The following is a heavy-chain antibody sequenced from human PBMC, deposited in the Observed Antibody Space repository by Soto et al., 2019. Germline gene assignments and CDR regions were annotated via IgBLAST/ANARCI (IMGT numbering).Heavy chain of an antibody. D-gene: IGHD3-10*01. Sequence: ASVKVSCKVSGYTLTELSMHWVRQAPGKGLEWMGGFDPEDGETIYAQKFQGRVTMTEDTSTDTAYMELSSLRSEDTAVYYCAPYLGGSGKLYSYYGMDVWGQVPTVTVSS. V-gene: IGHV1-24*01. CDR1: GYTLTELS. CDR3: APYLGGSGKLYSYYGMDV. J-gene: IGHJ6*02. CDR2: FDPEDGET.